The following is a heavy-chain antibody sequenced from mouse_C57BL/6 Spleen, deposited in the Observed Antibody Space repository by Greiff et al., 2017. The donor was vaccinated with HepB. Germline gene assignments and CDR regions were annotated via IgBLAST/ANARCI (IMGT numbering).Heavy chain of an antibody. CDR1: GYTFTSYG. J-gene: IGHJ1*03. CDR3: ARLDTTVVKYFDV. CDR2: IYPRSGNT. D-gene: IGHD1-1*01. V-gene: IGHV1-81*01. Sequence: VKLQQSGAELARPGASVKLSCKASGYTFTSYGISWVKQRTGQGLEWIGEIYPRSGNTYYNEKFKGKATLTADKSSSTAYMELRSLTSEDSAVYFCARLDTTVVKYFDVWGTGTTVTVSS.